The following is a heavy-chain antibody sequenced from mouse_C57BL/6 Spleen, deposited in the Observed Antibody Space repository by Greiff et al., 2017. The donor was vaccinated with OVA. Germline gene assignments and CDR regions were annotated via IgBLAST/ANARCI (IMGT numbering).Heavy chain of an antibody. CDR3: TRKDYGSSYGYAMDY. CDR2: IYPGNSDT. V-gene: IGHV1-5*01. Sequence: VQLQQSGTVLARPGASVKMSCKTSGYTFTSYWMHWVKQRPGQGLEWIGAIYPGNSDTSYNQKFKGKAKLTAVTSASTAYMELSSLTNEDSAVYYCTRKDYGSSYGYAMDYWGQGTSVTVSS. CDR1: GYTFTSYW. J-gene: IGHJ4*01. D-gene: IGHD1-1*01.